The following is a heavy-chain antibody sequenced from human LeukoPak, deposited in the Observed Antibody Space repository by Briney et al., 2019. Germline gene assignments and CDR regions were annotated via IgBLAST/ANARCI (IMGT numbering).Heavy chain of an antibody. D-gene: IGHD3-22*01. V-gene: IGHV1-8*01. CDR2: MNPNSGNT. J-gene: IGHJ4*02. Sequence: ASVKVSCKASGYTFTSYDINWVRQATGQGLEWMGWMNPNSGNTGYAQKFQGRVTMTRNTSISTVYMELSRLRSEDTAVYYCAREDYYDSGSNDYWGQGTLVTVSS. CDR1: GYTFTSYD. CDR3: AREDYYDSGSNDY.